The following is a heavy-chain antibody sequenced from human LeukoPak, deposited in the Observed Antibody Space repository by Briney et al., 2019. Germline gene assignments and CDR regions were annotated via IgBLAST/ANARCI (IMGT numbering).Heavy chain of an antibody. Sequence: PEGSLRLSCAASGFTFSSYAMSWVRQAPGKGLEWVSAISGSGGSTYYADSVKGRFTISRDNSKNTLYLQMNSLRAEDTAVYYCAKGVTSSYYYYYGMDVWGQGTTVTVSS. J-gene: IGHJ6*02. V-gene: IGHV3-23*01. D-gene: IGHD2-2*01. CDR1: GFTFSSYA. CDR3: AKGVTSSYYYYYGMDV. CDR2: ISGSGGST.